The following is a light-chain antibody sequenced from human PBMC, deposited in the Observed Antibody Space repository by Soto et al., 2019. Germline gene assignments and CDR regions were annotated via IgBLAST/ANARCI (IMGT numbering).Light chain of an antibody. CDR2: DGS. Sequence: DMQVTQSPSTLSASVGDTVTITCRASQSISSWLAWYQQKSGKAPKLLIHDGSTLQSGVPSRFSGSWSGTEFPLHISGLPPDDFATYYCQHYSSYSPTFGPGTKVAIK. V-gene: IGKV1-5*01. J-gene: IGKJ3*01. CDR3: QHYSSYSPT. CDR1: QSISSW.